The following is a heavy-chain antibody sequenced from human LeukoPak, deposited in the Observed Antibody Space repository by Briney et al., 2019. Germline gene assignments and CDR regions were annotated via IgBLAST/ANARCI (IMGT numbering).Heavy chain of an antibody. J-gene: IGHJ4*02. CDR1: GGYISSSSYF. Sequence: SETLSLTCTVSGGYISSSSYFWAWIRQPPGKGLECIGSMSYSGSTYYNPSLKSRVTISVDTSKNQFSLKLTSVTAADTAVYYCARHLRSVYDPRAFDYWGQGTLITVSP. D-gene: IGHD5/OR15-5a*01. CDR2: MSYSGST. V-gene: IGHV4-39*01. CDR3: ARHLRSVYDPRAFDY.